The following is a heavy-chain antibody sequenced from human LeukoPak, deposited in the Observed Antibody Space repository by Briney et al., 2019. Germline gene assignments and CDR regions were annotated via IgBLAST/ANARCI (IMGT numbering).Heavy chain of an antibody. Sequence: GGSLRLSCAASGFTFSSYAMSWVRQAPGKGLEWVSAISGSGGSTYYADSVKGRFTISRDNSKNTPYLQMNSLRAEDTAVYYCARGGSYLSAFDIWGQGTMVTVSS. CDR2: ISGSGGST. D-gene: IGHD1-26*01. J-gene: IGHJ3*02. CDR3: ARGGSYLSAFDI. CDR1: GFTFSSYA. V-gene: IGHV3-23*01.